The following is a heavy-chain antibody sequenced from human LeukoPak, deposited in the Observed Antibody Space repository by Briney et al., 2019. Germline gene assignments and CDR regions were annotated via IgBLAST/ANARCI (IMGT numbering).Heavy chain of an antibody. CDR3: ARVPPRRDFDY. V-gene: IGHV4-4*02. Sequence: SETLSLTCTVSGGSINSSNWWTWVRQPPGKGLEWIGEIYYSGSTNYNPSLKSRVIISVDKSKNQFSLKLSSVTAADTAVYYCARVPPRRDFDYWGQGTLVTVSS. CDR1: GGSINSSNW. D-gene: IGHD1-14*01. J-gene: IGHJ4*02. CDR2: IYYSGST.